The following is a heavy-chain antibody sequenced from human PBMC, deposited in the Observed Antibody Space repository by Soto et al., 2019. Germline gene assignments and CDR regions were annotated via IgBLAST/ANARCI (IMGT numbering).Heavy chain of an antibody. CDR3: AGIPWFRGLDV. V-gene: IGHV6-1*01. J-gene: IGHJ6*02. CDR2: TYYRSKWSY. CDR1: GDSVSSDSAA. D-gene: IGHD2-21*01. Sequence: PSQTLSLTCAISGDSVSSDSAAWIWIRQSPSRGLEWQGRTYYRSKWSYDYAVSVKSRITITPDTSKNQFSLHLYSVTPEDTAVYYCAGIPWFRGLDVWGQGTPVTVSS.